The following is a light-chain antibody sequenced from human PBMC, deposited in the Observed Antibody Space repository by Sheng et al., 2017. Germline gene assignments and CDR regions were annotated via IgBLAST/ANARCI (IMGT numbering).Light chain of an antibody. V-gene: IGKV3-15*01. J-gene: IGKJ4*01. CDR1: KSVGVD. CDR3: QQGRGT. CDR2: GAS. Sequence: EIVMTQSPSTLSVSPGERATLSCRASKSVGVDLAWYQQRPGQAPRLLINGASTRATDVPARFSGSGSGTEFTLTINSLQSEDFAVYYCQQGRGTFGGGTKVEIK.